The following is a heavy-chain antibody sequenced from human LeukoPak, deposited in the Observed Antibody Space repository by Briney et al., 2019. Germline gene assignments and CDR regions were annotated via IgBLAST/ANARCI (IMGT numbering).Heavy chain of an antibody. CDR2: IHNTGIT. V-gene: IGHV4-31*03. CDR1: GGSINSGAYY. D-gene: IGHD4-11*01. CDR3: AREGDYTGSGHPGY. Sequence: SETLSLTCTVSGGSINSGAYYWTWIRQHPGKGLEWIGSIHNTGITYRNSSLKSRITLSIDTSENQFSLKLSFVTAADTAVYYCAREGDYTGSGHPGYWGQGTLVIVSS. J-gene: IGHJ4*02.